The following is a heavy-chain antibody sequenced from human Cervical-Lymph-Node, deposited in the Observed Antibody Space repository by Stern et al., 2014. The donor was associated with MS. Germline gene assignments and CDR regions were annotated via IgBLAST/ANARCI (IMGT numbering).Heavy chain of an antibody. V-gene: IGHV1-69*12. CDR1: GGTFSSYG. J-gene: IGHJ4*02. CDR2: IIPFFGTA. Sequence: HVQLAQSGAEVNKPGPSVKVSCKASGGTFSSYGFSWVRQAPGQGLEWMGGIIPFFGTAHYAQKCQGRVTITADESTSTTYMELSSLRSEDTAVFYCARDSAVARGDYWGQGTLVTVSS. D-gene: IGHD6-19*01. CDR3: ARDSAVARGDY.